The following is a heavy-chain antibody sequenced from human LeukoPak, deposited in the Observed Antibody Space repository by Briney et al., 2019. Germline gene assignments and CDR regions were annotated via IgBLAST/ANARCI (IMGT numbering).Heavy chain of an antibody. CDR3: AKVGISSGRYRSPVDY. J-gene: IGHJ4*02. CDR1: GFTFSSYA. CDR2: ISGSGGST. V-gene: IGHV3-23*01. Sequence: GGSLRLSCAASGFTFSSYAMSWVRQAPGKGLEWVSAISGSGGSTYYADSVKGRFTISRDNSKNTLYLQMNSLRAEDTAVYYCAKVGISSGRYRSPVDYWGQGTLVTVSS. D-gene: IGHD6-19*01.